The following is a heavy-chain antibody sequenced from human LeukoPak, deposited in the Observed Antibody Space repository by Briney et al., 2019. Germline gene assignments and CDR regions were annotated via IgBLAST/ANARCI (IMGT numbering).Heavy chain of an antibody. J-gene: IGHJ4*02. Sequence: GGSLRLSCAASGFTFSSYGMRWVRQAPGKGLEWVSGISGSGGTTYYADSVRGRFTISRDNSKNTLYLQMNSLRAEDTAVYYCAKANSGSASRGFFDYWGQGTLVTVSS. CDR2: ISGSGGTT. CDR3: AKANSGSASRGFFDY. D-gene: IGHD6-25*01. CDR1: GFTFSSYG. V-gene: IGHV3-23*01.